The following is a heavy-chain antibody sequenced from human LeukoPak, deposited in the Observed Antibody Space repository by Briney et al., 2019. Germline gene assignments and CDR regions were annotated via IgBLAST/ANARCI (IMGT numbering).Heavy chain of an antibody. CDR1: GGTFSSYA. Sequence: SVKVSCKASGGTFSSYAISWVRQAPGQGLEWMGGIIPIFGTANYAQKFQGRVTMTRNTSISTAYMELSSLRSEDTAMYYCARNSFRSGTYTPHEYWGQGTLVTVSS. CDR2: IIPIFGTA. D-gene: IGHD1-26*01. V-gene: IGHV1-69*05. J-gene: IGHJ4*02. CDR3: ARNSFRSGTYTPHEY.